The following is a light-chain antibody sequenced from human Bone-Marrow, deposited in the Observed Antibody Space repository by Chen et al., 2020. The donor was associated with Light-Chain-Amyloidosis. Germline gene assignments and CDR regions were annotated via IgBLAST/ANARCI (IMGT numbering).Light chain of an antibody. CDR1: DLPAKY. J-gene: IGLJ2*01. CDR2: IDT. Sequence: SYERTQPPSASVALGQTARITCSGEDLPAKYAYWYQQKPGQAPVLVIHIDTERPSGISERFSGYSSGTTATLTISGVQAEDEADYHCQSADSSGTYEVIFGGGTKLTVL. V-gene: IGLV3-25*03. CDR3: QSADSSGTYEVI.